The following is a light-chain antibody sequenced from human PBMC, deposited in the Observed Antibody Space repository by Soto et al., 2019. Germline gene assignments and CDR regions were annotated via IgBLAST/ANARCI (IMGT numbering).Light chain of an antibody. J-gene: IGKJ2*01. Sequence: EIVLTQSPGTLSLSPGERATLSCRASQSVSSSYLAWYQQKPGQAPRLLIYGASSRATGIPDRFSGSGSGTDFTLTISRLEPKEFAVYYCQQYGSSLYTFGQGTKLEIK. CDR2: GAS. V-gene: IGKV3-20*01. CDR1: QSVSSSY. CDR3: QQYGSSLYT.